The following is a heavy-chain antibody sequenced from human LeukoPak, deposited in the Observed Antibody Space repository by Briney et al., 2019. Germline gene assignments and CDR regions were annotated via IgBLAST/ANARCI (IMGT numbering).Heavy chain of an antibody. CDR1: GFTFDDYA. CDR2: ISWNSGSI. CDR3: AKGLGDY. Sequence: GGSLRLSCAASGFTFDDYAMHWVRQAPGKGLEWVSGISWNSGSIGYADSVKGRFTISRDNAKNSLYLQMNSLRAEDTALYSCAKGLGDYWGPGTLATVSS. V-gene: IGHV3-9*01. J-gene: IGHJ4*02.